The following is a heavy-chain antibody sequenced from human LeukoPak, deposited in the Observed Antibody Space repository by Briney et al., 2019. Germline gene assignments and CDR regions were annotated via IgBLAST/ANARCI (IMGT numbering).Heavy chain of an antibody. D-gene: IGHD6-13*01. V-gene: IGHV1-69*13. CDR3: AAPWSSWREYYFDY. Sequence: ASVKVSCKASGGTFSSYAISWVRQAPGQGLEWMGGIIPIFGTANYAQKFQGRVTITADESTSTAYMELSSLRSEDTAVYYCAAPWSSWREYYFDYWGQGTLVTVSS. CDR1: GGTFSSYA. J-gene: IGHJ4*02. CDR2: IIPIFGTA.